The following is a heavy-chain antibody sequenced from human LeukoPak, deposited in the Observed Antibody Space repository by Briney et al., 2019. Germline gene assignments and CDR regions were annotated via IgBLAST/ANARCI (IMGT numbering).Heavy chain of an antibody. CDR3: AKDAAAGTRPYYSDY. CDR1: GFTFSSYR. D-gene: IGHD6-13*01. V-gene: IGHV3-30*18. Sequence: GSLRLSCAASGFTFSSYRMNWVRQAPGKGLEWVAVISYDGSNKYYADSVKGRFTISRDNSKNTLYLQMNSLRAEDTAVYYCAKDAAAGTRPYYSDYWGQGTLVTVSS. J-gene: IGHJ4*02. CDR2: ISYDGSNK.